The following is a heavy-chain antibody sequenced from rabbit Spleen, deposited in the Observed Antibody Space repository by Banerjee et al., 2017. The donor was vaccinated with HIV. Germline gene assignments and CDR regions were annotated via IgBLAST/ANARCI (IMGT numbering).Heavy chain of an antibody. D-gene: IGHD6-1*01. V-gene: IGHV1S40*01. Sequence: QSLEESGGGLVRPGASLTLTCKASGFRFSFNNDYVMCWVRQAPGKGLEWIACINSYTAKSVYATWAKGPFTISKTSSTTVTLQMTSLPAADTATYFCVREAGYGGYGDGNLWGPGTLVTVS. J-gene: IGHJ4*01. CDR3: VREAGYGGYGDGNL. CDR2: INSYTAKS. CDR1: GFRFSFNNDYV.